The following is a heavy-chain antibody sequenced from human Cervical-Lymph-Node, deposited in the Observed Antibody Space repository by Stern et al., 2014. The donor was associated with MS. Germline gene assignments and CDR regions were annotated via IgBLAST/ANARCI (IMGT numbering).Heavy chain of an antibody. CDR2: VSGSGAST. D-gene: IGHD5-18*01. CDR1: GSTFATYA. Sequence: EVQLLESGGGLVQPGGSLRVSCAASGSTFATYAMSWVRQAPGKGLEWVSGVSGSGASTYYADSVKGRFTISRDNSMNTLYLQMKTLRVEDTAVYYCARSAYSYGYLYYFDSWGQGTLVTVSS. J-gene: IGHJ4*02. CDR3: ARSAYSYGYLYYFDS. V-gene: IGHV3-23*01.